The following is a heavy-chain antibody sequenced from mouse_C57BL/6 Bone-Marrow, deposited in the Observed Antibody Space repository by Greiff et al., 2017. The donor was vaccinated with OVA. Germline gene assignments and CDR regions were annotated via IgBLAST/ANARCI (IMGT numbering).Heavy chain of an antibody. CDR1: GYAFSSSW. Sequence: VQLQQSGPELVKPGASVKISCKASGYAFSSSWMNWVKQRPGKGLEWIGRIYPGDGDTNYNGKFKGKATLTADKSSSTAYMQLSSLTSEDSAVYFCACYYGSSWYFDVWGTGTTVTVSS. CDR3: ACYYGSSWYFDV. J-gene: IGHJ1*03. V-gene: IGHV1-82*01. CDR2: IYPGDGDT. D-gene: IGHD1-1*01.